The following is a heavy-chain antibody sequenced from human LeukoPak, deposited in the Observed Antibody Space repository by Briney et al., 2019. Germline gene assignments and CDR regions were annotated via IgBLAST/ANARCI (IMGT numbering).Heavy chain of an antibody. CDR1: GYTFTGYY. CDR3: ARMSRDGYNFDY. V-gene: IGHV1-2*02. CDR2: IKPNSGGT. Sequence: ASVKVSCKASGYTFTGYYMHWVRQAPGQGLEWMGWIKPNSGGTNYAQKFQGRVTMTRDTSISTAYMELSRLRSDDTAVYYCARMSRDGYNFDYWGQGTLVTVSS. D-gene: IGHD5-24*01. J-gene: IGHJ4*02.